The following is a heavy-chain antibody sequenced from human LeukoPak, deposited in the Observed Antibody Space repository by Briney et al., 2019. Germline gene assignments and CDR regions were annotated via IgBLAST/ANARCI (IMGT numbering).Heavy chain of an antibody. V-gene: IGHV3-23*01. CDR2: ISGSGGST. CDR1: GFTFSSYA. CDR3: AKARYCSGGSCYSDY. D-gene: IGHD2-15*01. Sequence: GGSLRLSCAASGFTFSSYAMSWVRQAPGKGLEWVSGISGSGGSTYYADSVKGRFTISRDNSKNTLYLQMNSLTAEDTAVYYCAKARYCSGGSCYSDYRGQGTLVTVSS. J-gene: IGHJ4*02.